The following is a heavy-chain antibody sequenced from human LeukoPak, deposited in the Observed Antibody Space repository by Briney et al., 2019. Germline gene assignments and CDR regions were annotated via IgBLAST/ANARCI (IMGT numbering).Heavy chain of an antibody. J-gene: IGHJ3*02. CDR2: ISSSGTYR. CDR1: GFTFSSYT. CDR3: ARSSIAAPDAFDI. V-gene: IGHV3-21*01. Sequence: GGSLRLSCATSGFTFSSYTINWVRQAPGKGLEWVSSISSSGTYRYYADSVKGRFTISRDNAKNSLYLQMNSLRAEDTAVYYCARSSIAAPDAFDIWGQGTMVTVSS. D-gene: IGHD6-6*01.